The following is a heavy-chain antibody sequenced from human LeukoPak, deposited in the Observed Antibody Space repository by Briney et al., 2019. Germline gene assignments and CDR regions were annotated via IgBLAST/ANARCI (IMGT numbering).Heavy chain of an antibody. CDR2: IIPILGIA. Sequence: ASVKVSCKASGGTFSSYAISWVRQAPGQGLEWMGRIIPILGIANYAQKFQGRVTITADKSTSTAYMELSSLRSEDTAVYYCARLGDFYDSSGYYYADFDYWGQGTLVTVSS. J-gene: IGHJ4*02. CDR3: ARLGDFYDSSGYYYADFDY. D-gene: IGHD3-22*01. CDR1: GGTFSSYA. V-gene: IGHV1-69*04.